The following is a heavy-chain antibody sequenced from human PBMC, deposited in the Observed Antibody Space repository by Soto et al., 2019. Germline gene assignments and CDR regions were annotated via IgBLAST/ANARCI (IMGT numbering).Heavy chain of an antibody. CDR2: IYYSGST. CDR1: GGSISSGDYY. Sequence: SETLSLTCTVSGGSISSGDYYWSWIRQPPGKGLEWIGYIYYSGSTYYNPSLKSRVTISVDTSKNQFSLKLSSVTAADTAVYYCARVSSYYDFWSGHYYYGMDVWGQGTTVTVSS. J-gene: IGHJ6*02. CDR3: ARVSSYYDFWSGHYYYGMDV. V-gene: IGHV4-30-4*01. D-gene: IGHD3-3*01.